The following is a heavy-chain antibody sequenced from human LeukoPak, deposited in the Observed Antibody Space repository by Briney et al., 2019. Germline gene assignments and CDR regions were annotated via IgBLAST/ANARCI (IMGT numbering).Heavy chain of an antibody. J-gene: IGHJ6*03. CDR2: INHGGST. D-gene: IGHD3-10*01. V-gene: IGHV4-34*01. CDR1: GGSFSGYY. Sequence: SETLSLTCAVYGGSFSGYYWSWIRQPPGKGLEWIGEINHGGSTNYNPSLKSRVTISVDTSKNQFSLKLSSVTAADAAVYYCARGQELLWFGELFRHYYYYYMDVWGKGTTVTVSS. CDR3: ARGQELLWFGELFRHYYYYYMDV.